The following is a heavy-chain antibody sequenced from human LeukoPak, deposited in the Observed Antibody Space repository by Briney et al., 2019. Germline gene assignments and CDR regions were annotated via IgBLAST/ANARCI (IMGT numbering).Heavy chain of an antibody. CDR2: IYYSGGT. CDR1: GGSISSYY. J-gene: IGHJ5*02. V-gene: IGHV4-59*01. Sequence: PSETLSLTCTVSGGSISSYYWSWIRQPPGKGLEWIGYIYYSGGTNYNPSLKSRVTISVDTSKNQFSLKLSSVTAADTAVYYCARDLRWELIPWFDPWGQGTLVTVSS. CDR3: ARDLRWELIPWFDP. D-gene: IGHD1-26*01.